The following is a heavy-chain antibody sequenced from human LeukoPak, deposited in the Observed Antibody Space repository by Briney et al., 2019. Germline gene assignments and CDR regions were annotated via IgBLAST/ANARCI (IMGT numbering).Heavy chain of an antibody. V-gene: IGHV4-34*01. J-gene: IGHJ6*03. CDR1: GGSFSGYY. Sequence: SETLSRTCAVYGGSFSGYYWSWIRQPPGKGLEWIGEINHSGSTNYNPSLKSRVTISVDTSKNQFSLKLSSVTAADTAVYYCARAGLELLSLYYYYMDGWGKGTTVTVSS. CDR3: ARAGLELLSLYYYYMDG. CDR2: INHSGST. D-gene: IGHD1-7*01.